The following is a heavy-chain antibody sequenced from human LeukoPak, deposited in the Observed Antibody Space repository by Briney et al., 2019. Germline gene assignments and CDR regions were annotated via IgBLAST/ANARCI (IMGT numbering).Heavy chain of an antibody. D-gene: IGHD2/OR15-2a*01. V-gene: IGHV3-23*01. CDR1: GFTFSSYA. Sequence: GGSLRLSCAASGFTFSSYAMSWVRQAPGKGLEWVSGISGSGTNTYYADSVKGRFTISRDSSKNTLYLQMNSLRAEDTAVYYCAKDISLAGDFYYYMDVWGKGTTVTVSS. CDR2: ISGSGTNT. J-gene: IGHJ6*03. CDR3: AKDISLAGDFYYYMDV.